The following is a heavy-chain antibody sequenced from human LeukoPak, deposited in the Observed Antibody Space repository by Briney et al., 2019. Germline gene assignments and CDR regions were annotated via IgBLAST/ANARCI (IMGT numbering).Heavy chain of an antibody. V-gene: IGHV3-30*04. J-gene: IGHJ4*02. CDR2: ISSDGSYK. D-gene: IGHD3-10*01. CDR3: AKEWYVGSPPDY. CDR1: GFTFSSHA. Sequence: PGRSLRLSCAASGFTFSSHALHWVRQAPGKGLEWVAVISSDGSYKYYADSVKGRFTISRDNSRNTLYLQMTSLRPEDTALYYCAKEWYVGSPPDYWGQGTQVTVSS.